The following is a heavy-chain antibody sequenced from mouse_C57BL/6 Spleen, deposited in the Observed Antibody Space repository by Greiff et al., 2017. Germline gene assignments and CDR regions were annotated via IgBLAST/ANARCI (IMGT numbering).Heavy chain of an antibody. CDR2: IHPNSGST. CDR3: ARRGRDAMDY. V-gene: IGHV1-64*01. J-gene: IGHJ4*01. Sequence: QVQLKQPGAELVKPGASVKLSCKASGYTFTSYWMHWVKQRPGQGLEWIGTIHPNSGSTNYNEKFKSKATLTVDKSSSTAYMQLSSLTSEDSAVYYCARRGRDAMDYWGQGTSVTVSS. D-gene: IGHD3-3*01. CDR1: GYTFTSYW.